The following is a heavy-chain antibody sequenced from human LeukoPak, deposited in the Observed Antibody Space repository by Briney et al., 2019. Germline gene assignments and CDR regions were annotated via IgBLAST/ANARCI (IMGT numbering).Heavy chain of an antibody. J-gene: IGHJ4*02. CDR1: GFTVSSNY. D-gene: IGHD3-22*01. CDR3: ARGYYYDSSGYYEGYFDY. CDR2: IYSGGST. V-gene: IGHV3-66*01. Sequence: PGGSLRLSCAASGFTVSSNYMSWVRQAPGKGLEWVSVIYSGGSTYYADSVKGRLTISRDNSKNTLYLQMNSLRAEDTAVYYCARGYYYDSSGYYEGYFDYWGQGTLVTVSS.